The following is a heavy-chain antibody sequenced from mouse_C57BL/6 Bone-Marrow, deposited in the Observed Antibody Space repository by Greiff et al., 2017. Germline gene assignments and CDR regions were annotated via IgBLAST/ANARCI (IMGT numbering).Heavy chain of an antibody. CDR2: IWSGGST. CDR1: GFSLTSYG. V-gene: IGHV2-2*01. J-gene: IGHJ1*03. CDR3: ARLRSGWYFDV. Sequence: QVQLQQSGPGLVQPSQSLSITCTVSGFSLTSYGVHWVRQSPGKGLEWLGVIWSGGSTDYNAAFISRLSISKDNSKSQVFFKMNSLQADDTAIYYCARLRSGWYFDVWGTGTTVTVSS.